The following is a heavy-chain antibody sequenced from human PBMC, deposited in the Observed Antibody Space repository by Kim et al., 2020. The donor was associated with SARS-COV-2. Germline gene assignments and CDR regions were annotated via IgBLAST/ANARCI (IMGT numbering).Heavy chain of an antibody. J-gene: IGHJ5*02. CDR1: GGSISSSSYY. CDR2: IYYSGST. D-gene: IGHD3-10*01. V-gene: IGHV4-39*01. Sequence: SETLSLTCTVSGGSISSSSYYWGWLRQPPGKGLEWIGSIYYSGSTYYNPSLKSRVTISVDTSKNQFSLKLSSVTAADTAVYYCARQRYYGSGSYEGWFDPWGQGTLVTVSS. CDR3: ARQRYYGSGSYEGWFDP.